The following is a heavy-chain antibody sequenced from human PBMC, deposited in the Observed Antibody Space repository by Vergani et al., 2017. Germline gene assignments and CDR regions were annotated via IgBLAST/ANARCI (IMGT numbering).Heavy chain of an antibody. D-gene: IGHD6-19*01. Sequence: EVQLVESGGGLVKPGGSLRLSCAASGFTFSSYAMHWVRQAPGKGLKYVSAISSNGGSTYYANSVKGRFTISRDNSKNTLYLQMGSLRAEDMAVYYCARVHYQAVAGPFDYWGQGTLVTVSS. V-gene: IGHV3-64*01. CDR1: GFTFSSYA. J-gene: IGHJ4*02. CDR2: ISSNGGST. CDR3: ARVHYQAVAGPFDY.